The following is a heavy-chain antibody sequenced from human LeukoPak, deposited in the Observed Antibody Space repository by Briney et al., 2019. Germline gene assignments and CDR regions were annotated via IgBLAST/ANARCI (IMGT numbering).Heavy chain of an antibody. J-gene: IGHJ4*02. Sequence: SETLSLTCGVYGGSFSGYYWNWIRQSPGKGLEWVGEINHSGNTNYNPSLKSRVTMSVDTSQRQFSLRLTAVRAADTAVYYCARVNLLGYCTNDVCPGGGLPFDYWGQGTLVTVSS. CDR1: GGSFSGYY. V-gene: IGHV4-34*01. D-gene: IGHD2-8*01. CDR2: INHSGNT. CDR3: ARVNLLGYCTNDVCPGGGLPFDY.